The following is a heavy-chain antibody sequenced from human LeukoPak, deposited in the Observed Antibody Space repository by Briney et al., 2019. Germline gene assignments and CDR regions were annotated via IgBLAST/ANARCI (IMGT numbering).Heavy chain of an antibody. D-gene: IGHD6-13*01. CDR2: IYTSGST. J-gene: IGHJ5*02. Sequence: SETLSLTCAVSGGSISSGSYYWSWIRQPAGKGLEWIGRIYTSGSTNYNPSLKSRVTISVDTSKNQFSLKPSSVTAADTAVYYCARGLILAAAGNWFDPWGQGTLVTVSS. CDR3: ARGLILAAAGNWFDP. V-gene: IGHV4-61*02. CDR1: GGSISSGSYY.